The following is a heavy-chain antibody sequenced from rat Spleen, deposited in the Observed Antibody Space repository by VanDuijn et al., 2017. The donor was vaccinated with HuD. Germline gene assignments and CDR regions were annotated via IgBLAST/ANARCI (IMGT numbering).Heavy chain of an antibody. CDR3: ARDQFGVPDWFAY. V-gene: IGHV3-1*01. J-gene: IGHJ3*01. CDR2: INYSGST. CDR1: GYSITSNF. D-gene: IGHD4-3*01. Sequence: EVQLQESGPGLVKPSQSLSLTCSVTGYSITSNFWGWIRKFPGNKMEWMGFINYSGSTNYNPSLKSRISITRDTSKNQFFLQVNSVTTEDTATYYCARDQFGVPDWFAYWGQGTLVTVSS.